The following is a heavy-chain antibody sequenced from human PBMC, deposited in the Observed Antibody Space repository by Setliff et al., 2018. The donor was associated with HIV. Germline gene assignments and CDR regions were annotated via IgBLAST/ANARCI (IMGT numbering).Heavy chain of an antibody. D-gene: IGHD3-22*01. Sequence: SETLSLTCAVYGGSSNDYYWNWIRQPPGKGLEWIGEIHHTGYINYHQSFKSRGTISRDTSRNQFSLKLRSVTAADTAVYYCASRVYYYDINNVLLEEGFDPWGQGTLVTVSS. CDR1: GGSSNDYY. CDR2: IHHTGYI. J-gene: IGHJ5*02. V-gene: IGHV4-34*01. CDR3: ASRVYYYDINNVLLEEGFDP.